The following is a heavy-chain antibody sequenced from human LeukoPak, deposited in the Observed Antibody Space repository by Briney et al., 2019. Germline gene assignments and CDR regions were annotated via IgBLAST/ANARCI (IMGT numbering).Heavy chain of an antibody. D-gene: IGHD3-22*01. CDR2: ISGGGGTI. CDR1: GVTFSAYS. CDR3: ARNQEIDYYDSSGFYWGVEY. V-gene: IGHV3-48*01. J-gene: IGHJ4*02. Sequence: PGGSLRLSCAASGVTFSAYSMNWVRQAPGKGLEWVSFISGGGGTIYYADSVKGRFTISRDNAKNSLHLQMDSLRVEDTAVYYCARNQEIDYYDSSGFYWGVEYWGQGTLVTVSS.